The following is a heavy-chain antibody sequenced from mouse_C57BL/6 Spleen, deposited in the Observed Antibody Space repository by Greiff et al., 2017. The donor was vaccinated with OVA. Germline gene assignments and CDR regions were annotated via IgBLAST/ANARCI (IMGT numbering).Heavy chain of an antibody. CDR3: ARKDYGSSFDY. CDR1: GYTFTSYW. J-gene: IGHJ2*01. CDR2: IDPSDSYT. Sequence: QVQLQQPGAELVEPGASVKLSCKASGYTFTSYWMQWVKQRPGQGLEWIGEIDPSDSYTNYNQKFKGKATLTVDTSSSTAYMQLSSLTSEDSAVYYCARKDYGSSFDYWGQGTTLTVSS. D-gene: IGHD1-1*01. V-gene: IGHV1-50*01.